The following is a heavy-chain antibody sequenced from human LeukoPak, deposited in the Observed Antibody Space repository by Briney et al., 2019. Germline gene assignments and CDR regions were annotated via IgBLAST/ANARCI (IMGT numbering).Heavy chain of an antibody. CDR3: ARGGGRDPFNVAY. CDR1: GFTFSNYW. D-gene: IGHD3-10*01. Sequence: GGSLRLSCAASGFTFSNYWMSWVRQAPGRGVEWVANIKPDGSAQYYVDSVKGRFTISRDNAKNSFYLQMNSLRVEDTAVYYCARGGGRDPFNVAYWGQGTLVTVSS. V-gene: IGHV3-7*04. J-gene: IGHJ4*02. CDR2: IKPDGSAQ.